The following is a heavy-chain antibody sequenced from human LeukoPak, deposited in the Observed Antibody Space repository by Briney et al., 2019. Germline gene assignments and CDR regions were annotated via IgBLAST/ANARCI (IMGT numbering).Heavy chain of an antibody. J-gene: IGHJ5*02. D-gene: IGHD2-2*01. CDR1: GFTFDDDG. V-gene: IGHV3-20*01. CDR2: INWKGGST. CDR3: ARGKYCSSTSCYAFDP. Sequence: SGGSLRLACAASGFTFDDDGMSWVRRAPGKGLEWVSGINWKGGSTGYADSVKGRFTISRDNAKNSLYLQMNGLRAEDTALYHCARGKYCSSTSCYAFDPWGQGTLVTVSS.